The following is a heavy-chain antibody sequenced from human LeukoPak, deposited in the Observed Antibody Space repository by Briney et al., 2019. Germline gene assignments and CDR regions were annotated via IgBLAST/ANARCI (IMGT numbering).Heavy chain of an antibody. J-gene: IGHJ4*02. D-gene: IGHD2-2*01. CDR1: GFTFSSYS. CDR3: AREYQLSFPPHFDY. V-gene: IGHV3-21*01. Sequence: GGSLRLSCAASGFTFSSYSMNWVRQAPGKGLEWVSSISSSSSYIYYADSVKGRFTISRDNAKNSLYLQMNSLRAEDTAVYYCAREYQLSFPPHFDYWGQGTLVTVSS. CDR2: ISSSSSYI.